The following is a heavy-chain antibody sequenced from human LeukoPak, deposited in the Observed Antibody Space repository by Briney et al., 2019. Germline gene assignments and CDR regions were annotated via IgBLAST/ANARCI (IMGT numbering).Heavy chain of an antibody. V-gene: IGHV3-30-3*02. D-gene: IGHD3-3*01. CDR3: AKNLRFLEWLLPGYFDY. CDR2: ISYDGSNK. CDR1: GFTFSRNA. Sequence: GSLRLSCAASGFTFSRNAMHWVRQAPGKGLEWVAVISYDGSNKYYADSVKGRFTISRDNSRNTLYLQMNSLRAEDTAVYYCAKNLRFLEWLLPGYFDYWGQGTLVTVSA. J-gene: IGHJ4*02.